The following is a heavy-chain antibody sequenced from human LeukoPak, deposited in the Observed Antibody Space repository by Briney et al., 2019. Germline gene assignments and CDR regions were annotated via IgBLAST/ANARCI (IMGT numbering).Heavy chain of an antibody. CDR3: ARETSYYYDSSGYSLFDY. J-gene: IGHJ4*02. D-gene: IGHD3-22*01. Sequence: SGSTYYNPSLKSRVTISVDTSKNQFSLKLSSVTAADTAVYYCARETSYYYDSSGYSLFDYWGQGTLVTVSS. CDR2: SGST. V-gene: IGHV4-30-2*04.